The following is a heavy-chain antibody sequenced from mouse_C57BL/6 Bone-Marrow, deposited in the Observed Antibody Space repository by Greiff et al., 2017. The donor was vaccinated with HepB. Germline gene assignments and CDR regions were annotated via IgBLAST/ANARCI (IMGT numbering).Heavy chain of an antibody. Sequence: HLHQSYAELVKPVASVKISCTVSGYTFTDHTIHWMKQRPEQGLEWIGYIYPRDGSTKYNEKFKGKATLTADKSSSTAYMQLNSLTSEDSAVYFCARPLITTVVAKGYWGQGTTLTVSS. J-gene: IGHJ2*01. D-gene: IGHD1-1*01. V-gene: IGHV1-78*01. CDR3: ARPLITTVVAKGY. CDR1: GYTFTDHT. CDR2: IYPRDGST.